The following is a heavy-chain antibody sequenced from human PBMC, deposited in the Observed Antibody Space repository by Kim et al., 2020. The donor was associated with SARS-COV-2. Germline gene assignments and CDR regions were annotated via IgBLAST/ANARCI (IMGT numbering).Heavy chain of an antibody. CDR1: GFTFSSYA. Sequence: GGSLRLSCAASGFTFSSYAMHWVRQAPGKGLEWVAVISYDGSNKYYADSVKGRFTISRDNSKNTLYLQMNSLRAEDTAVYYCARDVEGVDYYDSTELAGMDVWGQGTTVTVSS. J-gene: IGHJ6*02. CDR2: ISYDGSNK. CDR3: ARDVEGVDYYDSTELAGMDV. D-gene: IGHD3-22*01. V-gene: IGHV3-30*04.